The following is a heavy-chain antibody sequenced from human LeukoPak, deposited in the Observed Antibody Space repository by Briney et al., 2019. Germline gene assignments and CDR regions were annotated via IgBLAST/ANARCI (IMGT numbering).Heavy chain of an antibody. V-gene: IGHV1-69*05. CDR1: GGTFSSYA. Sequence: SVKVSCKASGGTFSSYAISWVRQAPGQGLEWMGGIIPIFGTANYAQKFQGRVTITTDESTSTAYMELSSLRSEDTAVYYCARTRITIFGVVAEWSWFDPWGQGTLVTVSS. D-gene: IGHD3-3*01. CDR3: ARTRITIFGVVAEWSWFDP. J-gene: IGHJ5*02. CDR2: IIPIFGTA.